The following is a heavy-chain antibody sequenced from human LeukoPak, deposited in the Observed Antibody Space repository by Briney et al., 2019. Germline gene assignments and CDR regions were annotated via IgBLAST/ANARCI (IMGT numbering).Heavy chain of an antibody. J-gene: IGHJ4*02. CDR3: TTVFYGHLYYFDY. CDR2: IKSKTDGGTT. Sequence: GGSLRLSCAASGFTFSNAWMSWVRQAPGKGLEWVGRIKSKTDGGTTDYAAPVKGRFTISRDDSKNTLYLQMNSLKTEDTAMYYCTTVFYGHLYYFDYWGQGTLVTVSS. D-gene: IGHD2/OR15-2a*01. V-gene: IGHV3-15*01. CDR1: GFTFSNAW.